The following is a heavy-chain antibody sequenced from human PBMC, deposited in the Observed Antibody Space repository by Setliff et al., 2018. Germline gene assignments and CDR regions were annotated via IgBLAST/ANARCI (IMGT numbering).Heavy chain of an antibody. CDR1: GYKLTTYD. D-gene: IGHD3-10*01. J-gene: IGHJ5*02. CDR3: ARDLSGSGTLDL. Sequence: AASVKVSCKASGYKLTTYDINWVRQATGQGLERMGWINPNTGYTAYAQKFQGRVTMTRNTSINTAYLEVTTLRSEDTAMYYCARDLSGSGTLDLWGQGTLVTVSS. V-gene: IGHV1-8*02. CDR2: INPNTGYT.